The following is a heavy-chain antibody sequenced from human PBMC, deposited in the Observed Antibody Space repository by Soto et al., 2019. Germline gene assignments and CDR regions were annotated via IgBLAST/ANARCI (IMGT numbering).Heavy chain of an antibody. CDR2: IYYSGST. J-gene: IGHJ4*02. D-gene: IGHD6-13*01. V-gene: IGHV4-31*03. CDR3: ARGGAAAGLYYLDY. Sequence: SETLSLTCTVSGGSISSGGYYWSWIRQHPGKGLEWIGYIYYSGSTYYNPSLKSRVTISVDTSKNQFSLKLSSVTAADTAVYYCARGGAAAGLYYLDYWGQGTLVTVSS. CDR1: GGSISSGGYY.